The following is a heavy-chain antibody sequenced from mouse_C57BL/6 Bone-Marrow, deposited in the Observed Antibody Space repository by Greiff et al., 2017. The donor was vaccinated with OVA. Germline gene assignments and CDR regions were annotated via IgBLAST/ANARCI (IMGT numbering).Heavy chain of an antibody. D-gene: IGHD2-12*01. J-gene: IGHJ4*01. CDR2: IYPGRGST. CDR1: GYTFTSYW. V-gene: IGHV1-55*01. Sequence: QVQLQQPGAELVKPGASVKMSCKASGYTFTSYWITWVKQRPGPGLEWIGDIYPGRGSTNYNEKFKSKATLTVDTSSSTAYMQLSSLTSEDSAVYYCARLRRRAWYAMDYWGQGTSVTVSS. CDR3: ARLRRRAWYAMDY.